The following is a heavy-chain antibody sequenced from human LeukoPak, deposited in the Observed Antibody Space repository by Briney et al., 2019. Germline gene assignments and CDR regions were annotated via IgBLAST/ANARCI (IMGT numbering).Heavy chain of an antibody. V-gene: IGHV4-61*08. CDR3: ARGSEAAAGDAFDI. CDR2: IYYSGST. Sequence: PSETLSLTCTVSGGSISSGGYYWSWIRQHPGKGLEWIGYIYYSGSTYYNPSLKSRVTISVDTSKNQFSLRLSSVTAADTAVYYCARGSEAAAGDAFDIWGQGTMVTVSS. CDR1: GGSISSGGYY. D-gene: IGHD6-13*01. J-gene: IGHJ3*02.